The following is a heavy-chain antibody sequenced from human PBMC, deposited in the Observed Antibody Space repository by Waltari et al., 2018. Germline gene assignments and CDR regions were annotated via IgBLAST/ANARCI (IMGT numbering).Heavy chain of an antibody. D-gene: IGHD3-16*01. CDR2: ISSTGTYT. CDR1: GFTFSSYS. CDR3: ATGGWGFYLDN. Sequence: EVQLVESGGGLVKPGGSLRLPFAASGFTFSSYSMNWVRQAPGKGLEWISSISSTGTYTHYADSVKGRFTISRDNAKNSLYLQMNSLRAEDTGVYWCATGGWGFYLDNWGQGTLVTFSS. J-gene: IGHJ4*02. V-gene: IGHV3-21*01.